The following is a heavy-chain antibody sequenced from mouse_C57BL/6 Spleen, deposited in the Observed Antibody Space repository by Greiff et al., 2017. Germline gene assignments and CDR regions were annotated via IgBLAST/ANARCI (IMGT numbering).Heavy chain of an antibody. CDR1: GFNIKDDY. V-gene: IGHV14-2*01. D-gene: IGHD2-4*01. CDR3: ARAHDYDRTWFAY. CDR2: IDPEDGET. Sequence: VQLQQSGAELVKPGASVKLSCTASGFNIKDDYMHWVKQRTEQGLEWIGRIDPEDGETKYAPKVQGKATITADTSSNTAYLQLSSLTSEDTAVYYCARAHDYDRTWFAYWGQGTLVTVSA. J-gene: IGHJ3*01.